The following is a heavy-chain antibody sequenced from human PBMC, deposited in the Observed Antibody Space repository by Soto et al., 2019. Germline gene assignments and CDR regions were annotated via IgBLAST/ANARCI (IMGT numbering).Heavy chain of an antibody. Sequence: QVQLQQWGAGLLKPSETLSLTCAVYGGSFSGYYWSWIRQPPGKGLEWIGESNHSGSTNYNPSLKSRVTISVDPSKNEFSLHLGSVTAADTAVYYCARSGGEQVVRRNWFEPWGRGTLVTVSS. J-gene: IGHJ5*02. CDR2: SNHSGST. CDR1: GGSFSGYY. D-gene: IGHD6-13*01. CDR3: ARSGGEQVVRRNWFEP. V-gene: IGHV4-34*01.